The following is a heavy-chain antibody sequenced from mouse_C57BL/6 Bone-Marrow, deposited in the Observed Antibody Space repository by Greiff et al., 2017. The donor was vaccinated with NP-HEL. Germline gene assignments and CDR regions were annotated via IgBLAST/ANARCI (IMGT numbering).Heavy chain of an antibody. Sequence: QVQLKQPGAELVKPGASVKLSCTASGYNFNGYWMHWVKQRPGQGLEWIGMIHPKSGSTNYNEKFKSKATLTVDKSSSTAYMQLSSLTSEDSAVYYCARRGALDYWGQGTTLTVSS. CDR2: IHPKSGST. CDR3: ARRGALDY. CDR1: GYNFNGYW. V-gene: IGHV1-64*01. J-gene: IGHJ2*01.